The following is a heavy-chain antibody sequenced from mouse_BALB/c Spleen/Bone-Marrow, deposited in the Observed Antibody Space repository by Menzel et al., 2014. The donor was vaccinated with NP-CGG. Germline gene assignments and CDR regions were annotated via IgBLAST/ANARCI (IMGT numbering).Heavy chain of an antibody. Sequence: EVKLMESGPELVKPGTSVKMSRKASGYTFTSYVMHWVKQKPGQGLEWIGYIIPYNDGTKYNEKFKGKATLTSDKSSSTAYMELSSLTSEDSAVYYCASHDGYYVGWYFDVWGAGTTVTVSS. CDR3: ASHDGYYVGWYFDV. D-gene: IGHD2-3*01. V-gene: IGHV1-14*01. CDR1: GYTFTSYV. J-gene: IGHJ1*01. CDR2: IIPYNDGT.